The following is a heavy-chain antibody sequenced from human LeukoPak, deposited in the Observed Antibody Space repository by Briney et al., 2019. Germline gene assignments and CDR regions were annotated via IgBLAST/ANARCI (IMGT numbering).Heavy chain of an antibody. J-gene: IGHJ4*02. V-gene: IGHV1-18*01. CDR2: ISAHNGNT. CDR3: ARDGYFDY. CDR1: GYTFTNHG. Sequence: ASVKVSCKASGYTFTNHGIAWVRQAPGQGLEWMGWISAHNGNTNYAQKFQGRVTMTTDTPTRTAYMELRSLRSDDTALYYCARDGYFDYWGQGTLVTLSS.